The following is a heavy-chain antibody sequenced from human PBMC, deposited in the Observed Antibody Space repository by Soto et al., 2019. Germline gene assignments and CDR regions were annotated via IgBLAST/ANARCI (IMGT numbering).Heavy chain of an antibody. J-gene: IGHJ4*02. V-gene: IGHV3-74*02. CDR1: GFTFSGDW. D-gene: IGHD2-2*01. CDR3: ARGPRGLYHHDY. Sequence: EVQLVESGGGLVQPGGSLRLSCAASGFTFSGDWMHWGRQGGGKGLVWVSRINMGGSSTNYADSVKGQFTITRANAKNTLYLQMNSLRVDETAAYYCARGPRGLYHHDYGGQGALVTVSS. CDR2: INMGGSST.